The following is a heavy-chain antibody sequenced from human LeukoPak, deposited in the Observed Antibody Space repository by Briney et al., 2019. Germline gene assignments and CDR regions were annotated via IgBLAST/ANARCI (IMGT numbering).Heavy chain of an antibody. J-gene: IGHJ3*02. CDR3: AREVYSSSRPADAFDI. CDR2: IMQDGSET. Sequence: PGGFLILSCEASGFTFSSYWMIFVRQAPRNGLVSVANIMQDGSETNYVDSVKGRFTISRDNAKNSLYLQMNSLRAEDTAVYYCAREVYSSSRPADAFDIWGQGTMVTVSS. D-gene: IGHD6-13*01. CDR1: GFTFSSYW. V-gene: IGHV3-7*01.